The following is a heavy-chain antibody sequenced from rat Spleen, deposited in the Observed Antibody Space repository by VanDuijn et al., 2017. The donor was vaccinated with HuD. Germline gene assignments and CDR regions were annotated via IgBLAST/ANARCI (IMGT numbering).Heavy chain of an antibody. CDR3: ARRYDFDY. D-gene: IGHD1-11*01. CDR1: GFTFSNYG. V-gene: IGHV5-29*01. CDR2: FSYDGSST. J-gene: IGHJ2*01. Sequence: EVQLVESGGGLVQPGRSMKLSCAASGFTFSNYGLAWVRQTPTKGLEWVATFSYDGSSTYYRDSVKGRFSISRDNAKSTLYLQMDSLRSEDTATYFCARRYDFDYWGQGVMVTVSS.